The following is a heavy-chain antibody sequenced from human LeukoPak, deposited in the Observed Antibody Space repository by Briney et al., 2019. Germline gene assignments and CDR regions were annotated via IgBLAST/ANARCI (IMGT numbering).Heavy chain of an antibody. Sequence: PSETLSLTCTVSGGSISSYYWSWIRQPPGKGLEWIGYIYYSGSTNYNPSLKSRVTISVDTSKNQFSLKLSSVTAADTAVYYCARAYSSGYYRDAFDIRGQGAMVTVSS. CDR3: ARAYSSGYYRDAFDI. V-gene: IGHV4-59*01. CDR2: IYYSGST. J-gene: IGHJ3*02. D-gene: IGHD3-22*01. CDR1: GGSISSYY.